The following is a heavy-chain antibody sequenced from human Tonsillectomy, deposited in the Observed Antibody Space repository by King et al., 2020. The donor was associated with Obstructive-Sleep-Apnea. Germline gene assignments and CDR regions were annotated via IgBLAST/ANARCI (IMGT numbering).Heavy chain of an antibody. CDR2: ISSSSSYI. J-gene: IGHJ4*02. CDR3: ARDSASGYYDSSGYYYDY. CDR1: GFTFSSYS. Sequence: VQLVESGGGLVKPGGSLRLSCAASGFTFSSYSMNWVRQAPGKGLEWVSSISSSSSYIYYADSVKGRFTISRENAKNSLYLQMKSLRAEDTAVYYCARDSASGYYDSSGYYYDYWGQGTLVTVSS. V-gene: IGHV3-21*01. D-gene: IGHD3-22*01.